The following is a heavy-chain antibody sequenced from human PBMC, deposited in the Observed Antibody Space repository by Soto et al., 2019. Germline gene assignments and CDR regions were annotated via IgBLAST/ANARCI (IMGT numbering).Heavy chain of an antibody. J-gene: IGHJ3*02. D-gene: IGHD2-8*02. CDR2: ILVGGST. Sequence: PGGSLRLSCAASGFTGRRYDMSWVRQAPGKGLEWVSTILVGGSTHYPDSVKGRFTISRDNSKNTVFLQMNSLTAGDTAVYYCAKATATGGGAFDICGQGTMVTVSS. V-gene: IGHV3-23*01. CDR1: GFTGRRYD. CDR3: AKATATGGGAFDI.